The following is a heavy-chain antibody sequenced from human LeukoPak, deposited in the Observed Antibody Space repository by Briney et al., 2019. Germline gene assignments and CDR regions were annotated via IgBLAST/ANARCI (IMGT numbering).Heavy chain of an antibody. CDR3: ARTPPYDSSGYYSSGYFDY. CDR2: IYSGGST. CDR1: GFSVNSNY. D-gene: IGHD3-22*01. J-gene: IGHJ4*02. V-gene: IGHV3-53*01. Sequence: GGSLRLSWAASGFSVNSNYMSWVRQAPGKGLEWVSVIYSGGSTYYADSVKGRFTISRDNSKNTLYLQMNSLRAEDTAVYYCARTPPYDSSGYYSSGYFDYWGQGTLVTVSS.